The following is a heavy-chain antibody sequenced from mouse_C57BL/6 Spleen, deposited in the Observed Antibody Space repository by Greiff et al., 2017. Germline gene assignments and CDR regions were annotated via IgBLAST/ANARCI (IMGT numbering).Heavy chain of an antibody. V-gene: IGHV1-62-2*01. D-gene: IGHD1-1*01. CDR1: GYTFTEYT. CDR2: FYPGSGSI. Sequence: VKLMESGAELVKPGASVKLSCKASGYTFTEYTIHWVKQRSGQGLEWIGWFYPGSGSIKYNEKFKDKATLTADKSSSTVYMELSRLTSEDSAVYFCARHEENYYGSSPFYWYFDVWGTGTTVTVSS. J-gene: IGHJ1*03. CDR3: ARHEENYYGSSPFYWYFDV.